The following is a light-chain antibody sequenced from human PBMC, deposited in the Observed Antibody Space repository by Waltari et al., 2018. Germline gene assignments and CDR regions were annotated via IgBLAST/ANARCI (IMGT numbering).Light chain of an antibody. Sequence: QSALTHPASVSGSPGHSITISCTGTSSDVGGSNYVPWYQQHPAKAPKLMIYDVTIRPSGVSNRFSGSKSGYTASLTISGLQAEDEADYYCNSCTSSNTVIFGGGTKLTVL. CDR2: DVT. V-gene: IGLV2-14*03. J-gene: IGLJ2*01. CDR1: SSDVGGSNY. CDR3: NSCTSSNTVI.